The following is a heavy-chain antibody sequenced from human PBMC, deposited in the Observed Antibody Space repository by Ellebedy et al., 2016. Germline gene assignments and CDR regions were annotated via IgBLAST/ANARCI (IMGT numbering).Heavy chain of an antibody. CDR3: ARGVGSGWFDP. J-gene: IGHJ5*02. Sequence: GGSLRLSCAASGFTVSTHYMKWVRQAPGKGLEWVSAIFSDGNTYHADSVKGRFTISRDNSKNTLYLQMNSLRAEDTAVYYCARGVGSGWFDPWGQGTLVTVSS. V-gene: IGHV3-53*01. CDR2: IFSDGNT. CDR1: GFTVSTHY. D-gene: IGHD2-15*01.